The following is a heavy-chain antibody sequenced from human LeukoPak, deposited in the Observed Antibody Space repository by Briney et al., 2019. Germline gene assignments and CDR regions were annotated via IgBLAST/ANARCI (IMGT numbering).Heavy chain of an antibody. CDR2: IYPDDSDI. V-gene: IGHV5-51*01. Sequence: GASPKISCNCSGYTFTSYWIGLVRPTPGKGLEWMALIYPDDSDIRYSPSFQGQVTISADKCMNTAYLQWSSLQASDTAMYYCVRRNRYDFEYWGQGSLVTVSS. J-gene: IGHJ4*02. D-gene: IGHD1-14*01. CDR1: GYTFTSYW. CDR3: VRRNRYDFEY.